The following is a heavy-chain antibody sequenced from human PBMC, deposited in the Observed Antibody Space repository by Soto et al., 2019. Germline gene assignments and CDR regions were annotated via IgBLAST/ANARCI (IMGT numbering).Heavy chain of an antibody. CDR1: GGLFSSFA. V-gene: IGHV1-69*01. CDR2: IIPVFGTT. D-gene: IGHD2-21*01. J-gene: IGHJ4*02. CDR3: GRGGGPYVWFNEF. Sequence: QEQLVQSGPEVKKPGSSVKVSCKDSGGLFSSFAISWVRQAPGQGLEWLGGIIPVFGTTTYAEKFQGRLTITADESTNTAYMELSSLRSGDTAIYYCGRGGGPYVWFNEFWGQGTLVTVSS.